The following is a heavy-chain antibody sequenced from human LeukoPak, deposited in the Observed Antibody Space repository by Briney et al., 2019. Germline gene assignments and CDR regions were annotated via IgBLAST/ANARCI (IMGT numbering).Heavy chain of an antibody. Sequence: GRSLRLSCAAPGFTFSNSGMHWVRQAPGKGLGWVAVIWYDGTNKYYADSVKGRFTISRDNSKNTLYQQMNSLRAEDTAVYYCVREGAGGSGSYLAFDIWGQGTMVTVSS. D-gene: IGHD3-10*01. CDR2: IWYDGTNK. V-gene: IGHV3-33*01. CDR1: GFTFSNSG. CDR3: VREGAGGSGSYLAFDI. J-gene: IGHJ3*02.